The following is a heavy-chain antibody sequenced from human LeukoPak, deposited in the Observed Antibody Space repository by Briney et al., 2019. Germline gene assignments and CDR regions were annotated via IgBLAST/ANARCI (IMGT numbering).Heavy chain of an antibody. D-gene: IGHD1-26*01. CDR1: GFAFNNYA. CDR3: AKTQWKVGATDYFDY. Sequence: GGSLRLSCAASGFAFNNYAMTWVRQAPGKGLEWVSNINDNGGQRHYADSVKGRFTISRDNSKNTLFLQMDSLRAEDTAVYYCAKTQWKVGATDYFDYWGQGILVTVSS. J-gene: IGHJ4*02. V-gene: IGHV3-23*01. CDR2: INDNGGQR.